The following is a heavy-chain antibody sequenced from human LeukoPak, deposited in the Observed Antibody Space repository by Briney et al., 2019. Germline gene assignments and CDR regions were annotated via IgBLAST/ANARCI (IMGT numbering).Heavy chain of an antibody. J-gene: IGHJ4*02. CDR1: GDTFTSYD. D-gene: IGHD3-16*01. Sequence: GASVKVSCKASGDTFTSYDINWVRQATGQGLEWMGWMNPNSGTTGYAQKFQGRVTTTRNTSISTAYMELSSLRSEDTAVYYCTRNRGGYFDYWGQGTLVTVSS. CDR2: MNPNSGTT. CDR3: TRNRGGYFDY. V-gene: IGHV1-8*01.